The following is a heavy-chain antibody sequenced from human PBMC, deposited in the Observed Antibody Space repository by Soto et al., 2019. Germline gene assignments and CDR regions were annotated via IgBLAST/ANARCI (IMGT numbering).Heavy chain of an antibody. V-gene: IGHV3-9*01. CDR1: GFTFDDYA. J-gene: IGHJ3*02. Sequence: EVQLVESGGGLVQPGRSLRLSCAASGFTFDDYAMHWVRQAPGKGLEWVSGISWNSGSIGYADSVKGRFTISRDNAKNSLYLQMNSLRAEDTALYYCAKDIRLYDSSGSYAFDIWGQGTMVTVSS. CDR3: AKDIRLYDSSGSYAFDI. D-gene: IGHD3-22*01. CDR2: ISWNSGSI.